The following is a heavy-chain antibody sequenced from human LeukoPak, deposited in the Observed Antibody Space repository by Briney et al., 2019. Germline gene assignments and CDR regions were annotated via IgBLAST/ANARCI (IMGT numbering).Heavy chain of an antibody. Sequence: SETLSLTCTVSAGSISSNDYYWVWIRQPPGKGLEWIGSIYYSGRTYNSPSLKSRVTLSVDTSKNQFSLNLNSVTAADTAVYYCARGVGFYYYMDVWGKGTTVLVSS. CDR1: AGSISSNDYY. J-gene: IGHJ6*03. CDR3: ARGVGFYYYMDV. CDR2: IYYSGRT. D-gene: IGHD1-26*01. V-gene: IGHV4-39*01.